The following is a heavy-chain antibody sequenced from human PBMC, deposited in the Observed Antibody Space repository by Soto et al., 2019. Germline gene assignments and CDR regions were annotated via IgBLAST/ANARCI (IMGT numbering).Heavy chain of an antibody. V-gene: IGHV4-59*01. CDR1: GGSISSYY. D-gene: IGHD6-19*01. Sequence: SETLSLTCTVSGGSISSYYWSWIRQPPGKGLEWIGYIYYSGSTNYNPSLKSRVTISVDTSKNQFSLKLSSVTAADTAVYYCARVPPPGRPLYSSGLTYYYYYYMDVWGKGTTVTVSS. CDR3: ARVPPPGRPLYSSGLTYYYYYYMDV. CDR2: IYYSGST. J-gene: IGHJ6*03.